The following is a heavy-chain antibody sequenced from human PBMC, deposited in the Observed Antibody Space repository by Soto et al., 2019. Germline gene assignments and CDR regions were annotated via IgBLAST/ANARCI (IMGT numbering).Heavy chain of an antibody. CDR3: ARTVAGYYFDY. CDR1: GFTFSSYG. CDR2: IWYDGSNK. V-gene: IGHV3-33*01. J-gene: IGHJ4*02. Sequence: GGSLRLSCAASGFTFSSYGMHWVRQAPGKGLEWVAVIWYDGSNKYYADSVKGRFTISRDNSKNTLYLQMNSLRAEDTAVYYCARTVAGYYFDYRGQGTLVTVSS. D-gene: IGHD6-19*01.